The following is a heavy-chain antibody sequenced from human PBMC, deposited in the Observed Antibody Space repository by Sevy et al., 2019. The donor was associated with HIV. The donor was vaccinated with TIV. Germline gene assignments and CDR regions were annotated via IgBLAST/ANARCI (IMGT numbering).Heavy chain of an antibody. CDR2: IWSDGRFE. Sequence: GGSLRLSCAATGFTFSDYAMHWVRQTPGMGLEWVAIIWSDGRFENHGDSVKGRFTISRDNSKNTLYLQMNNVRVEDTAVYYCARGGYYYDNAAYYALDSWGQGTLVTVSS. V-gene: IGHV3-33*01. CDR3: ARGGYYYDNAAYYALDS. CDR1: GFTFSDYA. D-gene: IGHD3-22*01. J-gene: IGHJ4*02.